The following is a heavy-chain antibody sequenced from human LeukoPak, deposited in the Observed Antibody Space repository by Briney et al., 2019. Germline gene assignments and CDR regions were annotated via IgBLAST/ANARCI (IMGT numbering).Heavy chain of an antibody. J-gene: IGHJ4*02. CDR2: ISSSSSYI. D-gene: IGHD1-26*01. Sequence: GGSLRLSCAASGFTFSSYSMNWVRQAPGKGLEWVSSISSSSSYIYYADSVKGRFTISRDNAKNSLYLQMNSLRAEDTAVYYCASSPGGSYHFDYWGQGTLVTVPS. CDR1: GFTFSSYS. CDR3: ASSPGGSYHFDY. V-gene: IGHV3-21*01.